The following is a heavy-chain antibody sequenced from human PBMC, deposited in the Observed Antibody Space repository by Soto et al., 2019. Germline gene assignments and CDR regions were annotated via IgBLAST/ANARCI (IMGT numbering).Heavy chain of an antibody. CDR3: ARELSFFGTNYGMDV. V-gene: IGHV1-8*01. D-gene: IGHD3-3*01. J-gene: IGHJ6*02. CDR2: MNPNSGNT. Sequence: QVQLVQSGAEVKKPGASVKVSCKASGYTFTSYDINWVQQATGQGLEWMGWMNPNSGNTGYAQKFQGRVTMTRNTSISTAYMELSSLRSEDTAVYYCARELSFFGTNYGMDVWGQGTTVTVSS. CDR1: GYTFTSYD.